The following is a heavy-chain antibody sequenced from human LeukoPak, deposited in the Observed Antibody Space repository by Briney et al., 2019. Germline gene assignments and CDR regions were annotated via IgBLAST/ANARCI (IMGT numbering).Heavy chain of an antibody. CDR2: IYHSGST. CDR3: ASAYCSSTSCPYYFDY. V-gene: IGHV4-30-2*01. CDR1: GGSISSGGYS. D-gene: IGHD2-2*01. J-gene: IGHJ4*02. Sequence: SETLSLTCTVSGGSISSGGYSWSWIRQPPGKGLEWIGYIYHSGSTYYNPSLKSRVTISVDRSKNQFSLKLCSVTAADTAVYYCASAYCSSTSCPYYFDYWGQGTLVTVSS.